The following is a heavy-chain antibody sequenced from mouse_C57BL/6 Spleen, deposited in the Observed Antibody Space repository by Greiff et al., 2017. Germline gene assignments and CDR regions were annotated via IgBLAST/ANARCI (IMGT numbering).Heavy chain of an antibody. CDR1: GYTFTDYE. D-gene: IGHD2-1*01. V-gene: IGHV1-15*01. J-gene: IGHJ1*03. CDR2: IDPETGGT. Sequence: QVHVKQSGAELVRPGASVTLSCKASGYTFTDYEMHWVKQTPVHGLEWIGAIDPETGGTAYNQKFKGKAILTADKSSSTAYMELRSLTSEDSAVYYCTRGYYGNYDWYFDVWGTGTTVTVSS. CDR3: TRGYYGNYDWYFDV.